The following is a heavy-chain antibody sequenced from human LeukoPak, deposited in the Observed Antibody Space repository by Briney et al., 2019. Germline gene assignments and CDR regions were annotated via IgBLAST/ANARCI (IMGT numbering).Heavy chain of an antibody. CDR2: ISYDGSNK. J-gene: IGHJ6*02. CDR3: ARDSDTETGWYYYGMDV. V-gene: IGHV3-30*03. D-gene: IGHD2-8*02. CDR1: GFTFSSYG. Sequence: PGGSLRLSCAASGFTFSSYGMHWVRQAPGKGLGWVAVISYDGSNKYYADSVKGRFTISRDNSKNTVYLQMNSLRAEDTAVYYCARDSDTETGWYYYGMDVWGQGTTVTVSS.